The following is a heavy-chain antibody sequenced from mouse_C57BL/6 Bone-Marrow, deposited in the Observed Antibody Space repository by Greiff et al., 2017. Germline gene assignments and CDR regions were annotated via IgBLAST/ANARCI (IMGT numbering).Heavy chain of an antibody. J-gene: IGHJ4*01. D-gene: IGHD2-4*01. Sequence: VKLQQSGAELVRPGTSVKVSCKASGYAFTNYLIEWVKQRPGQGLEWIGVINPGSGGTNYNEKFKGKATLIADKSSSTAYMQLSSLTSEDSAVYFCARSGDYDGGYAMDYWGQGTSVTVSS. CDR1: GYAFTNYL. CDR2: INPGSGGT. CDR3: ARSGDYDGGYAMDY. V-gene: IGHV1-54*01.